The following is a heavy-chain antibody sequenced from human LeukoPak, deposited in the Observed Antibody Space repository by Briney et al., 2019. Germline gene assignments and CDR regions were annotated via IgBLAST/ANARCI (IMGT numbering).Heavy chain of an antibody. V-gene: IGHV3-11*05. Sequence: AGSLTLSCAASGFTFSGYNRSWIRQAPGKGLEWFSYISNGTSYTSYADSVRGRFTISRDNAKNSLYLQMSSLRGEDTAVYYCARAQAEVVGPRELFDYWGQGTLVTVSS. D-gene: IGHD1-26*01. CDR3: ARAQAEVVGPRELFDY. J-gene: IGHJ4*02. CDR2: ISNGTSYT. CDR1: GFTFSGYN.